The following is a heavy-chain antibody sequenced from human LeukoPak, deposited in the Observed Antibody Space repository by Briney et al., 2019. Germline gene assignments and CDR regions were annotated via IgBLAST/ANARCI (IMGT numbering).Heavy chain of an antibody. D-gene: IGHD3-10*01. CDR1: GFTFSSYS. CDR2: IRYDGSNK. J-gene: IGHJ4*02. V-gene: IGHV3-30*02. CDR3: AKDPGFN. Sequence: GGSLRLSCAASGFTFSSYSMNWVRQAPGKGLEWVAFIRYDGSNKYYADSVRGRFTISRDNSKNTLYLQMNSLRAEDTAVYYCAKDPGFNWGQGTLVTVSS.